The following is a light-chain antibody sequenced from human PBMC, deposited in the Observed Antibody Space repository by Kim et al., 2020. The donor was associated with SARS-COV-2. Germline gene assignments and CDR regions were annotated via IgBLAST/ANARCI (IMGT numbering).Light chain of an antibody. CDR2: ANT. Sequence: GVATVCTGSSTNSGARYDVQWYQQHPGTAPTLLTHANTNRPSGVPDRFSGSKSGTSASLAITGLQAEDEADYYCQSYDSSLRGLVFGGGTQLTVL. CDR3: QSYDSSLRGLV. V-gene: IGLV1-40*01. CDR1: STNSGARYD. J-gene: IGLJ3*02.